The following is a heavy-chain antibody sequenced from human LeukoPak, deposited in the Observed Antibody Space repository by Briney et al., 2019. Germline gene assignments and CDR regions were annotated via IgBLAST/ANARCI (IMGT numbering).Heavy chain of an antibody. J-gene: IGHJ4*02. Sequence: ASVKVSCKASGYTFTSYDINWVRQATGQGLEWMGWMNPNSGNTGYAQKFQGRVTMTRNTSISTAYMELSSLRSEDTAVYYCARVGSTSSESDYWGQGTLVTVSS. CDR2: MNPNSGNT. CDR3: ARVGSTSSESDY. D-gene: IGHD2-2*01. V-gene: IGHV1-8*01. CDR1: GYTFTSYD.